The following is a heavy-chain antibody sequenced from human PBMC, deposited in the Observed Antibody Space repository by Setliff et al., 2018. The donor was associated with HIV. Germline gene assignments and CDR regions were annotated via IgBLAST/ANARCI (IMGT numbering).Heavy chain of an antibody. J-gene: IGHJ6*02. D-gene: IGHD3-10*01. Sequence: PGGSLRLSCAASGFTLRSYAMYWVRQAPGKGLEWVAVISYDGSNKYYADSVKGRFTISRDNSKNTLYLQMNSLRAEDTAVYYCARSVIGYYYYGMDVWGQGTLVTVSS. CDR2: ISYDGSNK. CDR1: GFTLRSYA. V-gene: IGHV3-30*01. CDR3: ARSVIGYYYYGMDV.